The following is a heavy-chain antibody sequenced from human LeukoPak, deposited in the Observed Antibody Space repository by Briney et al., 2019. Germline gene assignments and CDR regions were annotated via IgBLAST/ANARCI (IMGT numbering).Heavy chain of an antibody. CDR1: GFPFSGSG. CDR2: IRYDGSHQ. Sequence: GGSLRLPCAASGFPFSGSGMHWVPQAPGKGLEWVAVIRYDGSHQYYADSVEGRFTISRDNSKNTLDLQMNRLRVEDTAVYFCAKDKDTPATAQPQRGYFESWGQGTLVTVS. CDR3: AKDKDTPATAQPQRGYFES. J-gene: IGHJ4*02. V-gene: IGHV3-30*02. D-gene: IGHD2-15*01.